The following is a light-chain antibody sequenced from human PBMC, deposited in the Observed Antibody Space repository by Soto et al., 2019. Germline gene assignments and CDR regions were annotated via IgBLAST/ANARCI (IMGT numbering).Light chain of an antibody. CDR2: GAS. CDR1: QTITSRY. CDR3: QRYGSSQFT. V-gene: IGKV3-20*01. Sequence: EIVMTQSPSTLSVSPWGRSTLSFMASQTITSRYLAWYQQRPGQAPRLLIYGASSRATGIPDRFSGSGSGTDFTLTINRLEPEDFAVYYCQRYGSSQFTFGPGTKVD. J-gene: IGKJ3*01.